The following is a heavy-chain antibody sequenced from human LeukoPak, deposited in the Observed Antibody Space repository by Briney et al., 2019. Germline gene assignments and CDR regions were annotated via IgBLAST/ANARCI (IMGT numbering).Heavy chain of an antibody. CDR2: IHPSTGNP. CDR1: GYTSTNYA. Sequence: GASVKVSCKASGYTSTNYAMNWVRQAPGQGLEWMGWIHPSTGNPTYAQGFTGRFVFSLDTSVSTTYLQISSLKAEDTAVYYCARHRIAAAGTLYMDVWGKGTTVTISS. CDR3: ARHRIAAAGTLYMDV. J-gene: IGHJ6*03. V-gene: IGHV7-4-1*02. D-gene: IGHD6-13*01.